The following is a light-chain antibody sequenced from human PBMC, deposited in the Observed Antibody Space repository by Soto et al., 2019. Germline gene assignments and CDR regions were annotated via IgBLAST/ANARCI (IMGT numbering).Light chain of an antibody. CDR2: DNN. V-gene: IGLV1-51*01. CDR1: SSNIGNNH. J-gene: IGLJ3*02. CDR3: GSWDRSLRGWV. Sequence: QSVLTQPPSVSGAPGQKVTVSCSGTSSNIGNNHVSWYQHLPGTAPKVLIYDNNKRPSGIPDRFSGSKSATSATLDITGLQTGDEADYYCGSWDRSLRGWVFGGGTKLTVL.